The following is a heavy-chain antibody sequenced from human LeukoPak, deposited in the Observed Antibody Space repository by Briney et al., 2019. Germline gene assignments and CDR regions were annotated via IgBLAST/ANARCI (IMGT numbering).Heavy chain of an antibody. CDR3: ARGNNYGSGSLFYG. J-gene: IGHJ4*02. CDR2: IDPGTGGT. D-gene: IGHD3-10*01. V-gene: IGHV1-2*02. Sequence: ASVKVSCKTSGYTFSEYYIYWVRQAPGQGLEWMGWIDPGTGGTNYAQNSQGRVTMTRDTSTTTVYMELSSLKSDDTAVYHCARGNNYGSGSLFYGWGQGTLVTVSS. CDR1: GYTFSEYY.